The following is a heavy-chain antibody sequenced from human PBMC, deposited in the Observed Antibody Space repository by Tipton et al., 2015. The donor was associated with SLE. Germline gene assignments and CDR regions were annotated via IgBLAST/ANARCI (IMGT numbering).Heavy chain of an antibody. CDR1: GGSISSYNYF. V-gene: IGHV4-31*03. CDR3: AGEVNTVGDSDAFDI. D-gene: IGHD5/OR15-5a*01. Sequence: TLSLTCTVSGGSISSYNYFWSWVRQLPGEGLEWISYIHYTGSAFYNPSLESRLITSIDNSKNQFSLKLHSLSAADTAVYYCAGEVNTVGDSDAFDIWGQGTIVTVSP. CDR2: IHYTGSA. J-gene: IGHJ3*02.